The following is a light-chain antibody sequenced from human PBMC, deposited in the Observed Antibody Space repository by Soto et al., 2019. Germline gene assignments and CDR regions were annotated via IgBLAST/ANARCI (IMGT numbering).Light chain of an antibody. CDR1: QSVTSSY. CDR2: DAS. J-gene: IGKJ5*01. CDR3: QQYHNWPIT. V-gene: IGKV3-15*01. Sequence: IVLTQSPGTLSLSPGERATLSCRASQSVTSSYLAWYQQRPGQAPRILMYDASTRATGISARFSGSGSGTEFTLTISSLQSEDFAVYYCQQYHNWPITFGQGTRLEI.